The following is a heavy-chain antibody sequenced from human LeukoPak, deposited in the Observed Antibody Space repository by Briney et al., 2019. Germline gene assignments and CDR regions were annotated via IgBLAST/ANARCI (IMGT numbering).Heavy chain of an antibody. J-gene: IGHJ2*01. V-gene: IGHV4-4*02. CDR3: AGGGRDGYIRYWYFDL. CDR2: INHSGST. CDR1: GGSVSSSNW. D-gene: IGHD5-24*01. Sequence: PSGTLSLTCAVSGGSVSSSNWWSWVRPPPGKGLEWIGEINHSGSTNYNPSLKSRVTISVDTSKNQFSLKLSSVTAADTAVYYCAGGGRDGYIRYWYFDLWGRGTLVTVSS.